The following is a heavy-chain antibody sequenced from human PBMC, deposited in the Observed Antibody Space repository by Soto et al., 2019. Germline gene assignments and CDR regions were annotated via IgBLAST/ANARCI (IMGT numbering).Heavy chain of an antibody. D-gene: IGHD3-3*01. CDR1: GGSICCYY. CDR2: IYYSGST. CDR3: ARGYDFWSGYYQYYFDY. Sequence: PSETLSLTCTVSGGSICCYYWSWIRQPPGKGLEWIGYIYYSGSTNYNPSLKSRVTISVDTSKNQFSLKLSSVTAADTAVYYCARGYDFWSGYYQYYFDYWGQGTLVTVSS. V-gene: IGHV4-59*01. J-gene: IGHJ4*02.